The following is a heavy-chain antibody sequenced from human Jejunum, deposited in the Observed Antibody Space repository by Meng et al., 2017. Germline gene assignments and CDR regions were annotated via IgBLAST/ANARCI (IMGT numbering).Heavy chain of an antibody. CDR3: ARVAITMIIEVTRGYYYGFDV. CDR2: IIQDGSEI. V-gene: IGHV3-7*03. Sequence: GESLKISCEASEFTFSRYSMNWVRQAPGKGLEWVATIIQDGSEIHYVDSVRGRFTISRDNAKNSLYLQMNNLRSEDTAVYFCARVAITMIIEVTRGYYYGFDVWGQGTTVTVSS. J-gene: IGHJ6*02. CDR1: EFTFSRYS. D-gene: IGHD3-22*01.